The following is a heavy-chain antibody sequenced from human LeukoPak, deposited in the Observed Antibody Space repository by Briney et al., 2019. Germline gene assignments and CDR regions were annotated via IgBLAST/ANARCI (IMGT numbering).Heavy chain of an antibody. CDR3: ARSTLFAFDI. CDR2: IYYSGST. CDR1: GGSISSYY. J-gene: IGHJ3*02. V-gene: IGHV4-59*01. Sequence: SETLSFTCTVSGGSISSYYWSWIRQPPGKGLEWIGYIYYSGSTNYNPSLKSRVTISVDTSKNQFSLKLSSVTAADTAVYYCARSTLFAFDIWGQGTMVTASS.